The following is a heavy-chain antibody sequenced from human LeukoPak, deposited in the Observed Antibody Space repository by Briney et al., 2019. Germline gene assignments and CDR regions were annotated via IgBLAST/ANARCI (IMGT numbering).Heavy chain of an antibody. CDR1: GFTFSSYS. Sequence: RPGGSLRLSCAASGFTFSSYSMNWVRQAPGKGLEWVSSISSSSSYIYYADSVKGRFTISRDNAKNSLYLQMNSLRAEDTAVYYCARGNSSGWYGTPIPFDYWGQGTLVTVSS. D-gene: IGHD6-19*01. CDR2: ISSSSSYI. V-gene: IGHV3-21*01. J-gene: IGHJ4*02. CDR3: ARGNSSGWYGTPIPFDY.